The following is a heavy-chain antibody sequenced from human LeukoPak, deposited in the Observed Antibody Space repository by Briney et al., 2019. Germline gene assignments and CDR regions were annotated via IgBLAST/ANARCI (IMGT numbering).Heavy chain of an antibody. D-gene: IGHD3-9*01. CDR1: GDSISSSSYY. CDR2: IYYSGST. CDR3: ARDGAPLRDFDWLLYPGYC. J-gene: IGHJ4*02. Sequence: SATLSLTFSVSGDSISSSSYYWGWIRQPPGEGLEWIGSIYYSGSTYYNPSLKSRVTISVDTSKNQFSLKLSSVTAADTAVYYCARDGAPLRDFDWLLYPGYCWGQGTLVTVSS. V-gene: IGHV4-39*02.